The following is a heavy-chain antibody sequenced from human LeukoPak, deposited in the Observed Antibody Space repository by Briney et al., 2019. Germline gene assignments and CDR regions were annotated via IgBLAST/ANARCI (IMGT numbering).Heavy chain of an antibody. CDR2: ISGSGGST. CDR1: GFTFSIYA. CDR3: AKDKELPRGDAFDI. Sequence: GGSLRLSCAASGFTFSIYAMSWAPEAPGKGLEWVSAISGSGGSTYYADSVKGRFTISRDNSKNTLYLQMNSLRAEDTAVYYCAKDKELPRGDAFDIWGQGTMVTVSS. V-gene: IGHV3-23*01. D-gene: IGHD2-15*01. J-gene: IGHJ3*02.